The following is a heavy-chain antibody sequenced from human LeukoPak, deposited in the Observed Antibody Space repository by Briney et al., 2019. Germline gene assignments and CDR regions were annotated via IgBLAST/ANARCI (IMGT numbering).Heavy chain of an antibody. V-gene: IGHV4-39*01. CDR2: IYYSGST. CDR3: ARQSNYYASSGYDYYFDY. J-gene: IGHJ4*02. Sequence: PSETLSLTCTVSGGPISSNSYYWGWIRQPPGKGLEWIGNIYYSGSTFYNPSLKSRVTISVDTSKNQFSLKLSSVTAADTAVYYCARQSNYYASSGYDYYFDYWGQGTLVTVSS. D-gene: IGHD3-22*01. CDR1: GGPISSNSYY.